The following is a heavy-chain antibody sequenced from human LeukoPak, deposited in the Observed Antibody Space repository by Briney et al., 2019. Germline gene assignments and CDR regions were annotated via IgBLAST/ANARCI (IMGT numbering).Heavy chain of an antibody. CDR1: GGSFSGYY. CDR3: ASYDYIWGSYRYGGYFDY. V-gene: IGHV4-34*01. CDR2: ISQSGST. D-gene: IGHD3-16*02. J-gene: IGHJ4*02. Sequence: PSQRLSPTCAVYGGSFSGYYCGSSCERPGKGLWWSGGISQSGSTNYIPPLKSRVTISVDTSKNQSSLKLSSVTAADTAVYYCASYDYIWGSYRYGGYFDYWGQGTLVTVSS.